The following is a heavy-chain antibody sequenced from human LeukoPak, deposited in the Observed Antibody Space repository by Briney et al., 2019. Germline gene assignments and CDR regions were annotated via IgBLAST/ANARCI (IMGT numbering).Heavy chain of an antibody. D-gene: IGHD5-24*01. J-gene: IGHJ4*02. CDR1: GFTFSSYG. V-gene: IGHV3-30*02. CDR3: AKPPWRGGYKGGYYFDY. Sequence: PGGSLRLSCAASGFTFSSYGMHWVRQAPGKGLEWVAFIRYDGSNKYYADSVKGRFTISRDNSKNTLYLQMNSLRAEDTAVYYCAKPPWRGGYKGGYYFDYWGQGTLVTVSS. CDR2: IRYDGSNK.